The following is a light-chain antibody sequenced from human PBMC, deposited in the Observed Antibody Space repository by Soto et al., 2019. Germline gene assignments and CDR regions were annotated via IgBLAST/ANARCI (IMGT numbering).Light chain of an antibody. CDR2: DSS. CDR3: LQDINYPWT. Sequence: IMFRPCPSILTLSPGEKATLSCSASQSLSSNFLAWYQQKPGQPPRLLIYDSSTRATGFPDRFSGSGSGTDFTLAISSLQPEDSATYYWLQDINYPWTFGQGTKVDIK. CDR1: QSLSSNF. J-gene: IGKJ1*01. V-gene: IGKV3D-20*02.